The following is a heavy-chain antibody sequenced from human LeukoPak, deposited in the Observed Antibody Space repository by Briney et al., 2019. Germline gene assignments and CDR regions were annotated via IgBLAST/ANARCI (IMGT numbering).Heavy chain of an antibody. J-gene: IGHJ3*02. Sequence: GGSLRLSCAASGFTVSSNYMSWVRQAPGEGLEWVSVIYSGGSTYYADSVKGRFTISRDNSKNTLYLQMNSLRAEDTAVYYCARARGEYCSSTSCYSDDAFDIWGQGTMVTVSS. V-gene: IGHV3-66*01. D-gene: IGHD2-2*01. CDR1: GFTVSSNY. CDR2: IYSGGST. CDR3: ARARGEYCSSTSCYSDDAFDI.